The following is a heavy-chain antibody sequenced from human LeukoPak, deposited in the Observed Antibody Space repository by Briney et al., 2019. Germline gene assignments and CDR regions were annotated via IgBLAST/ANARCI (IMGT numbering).Heavy chain of an antibody. Sequence: PGGSLRLSCAASGFTFSSYWMHWVRQAPGKGLVWVSRINTDGSSTSYADSVKGRFTISRDNAKNTLYLQMNSLRAEDTAVYYCARAAGGGVYYDFWSGYYYDAFDIWGQGTMVTVSS. J-gene: IGHJ3*02. CDR3: ARAAGGGVYYDFWSGYYYDAFDI. CDR1: GFTFSSYW. CDR2: INTDGSST. D-gene: IGHD3-3*01. V-gene: IGHV3-74*01.